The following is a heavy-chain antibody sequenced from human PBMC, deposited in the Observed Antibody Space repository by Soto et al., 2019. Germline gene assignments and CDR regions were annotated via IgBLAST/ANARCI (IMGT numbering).Heavy chain of an antibody. CDR2: IYPGDSDT. D-gene: IGHD3-10*01. Sequence: VDSLKVSCECWGYSFTSYVILWVRQMPGKGLDWMGIIYPGDSDTRYSPSFQCQVTISADKSISTAYLQWSSLKASDTAMYYCATRGDFDIWGQGTMV. V-gene: IGHV5-51*01. CDR1: GYSFTSYV. J-gene: IGHJ3*02. CDR3: ATRGDFDI.